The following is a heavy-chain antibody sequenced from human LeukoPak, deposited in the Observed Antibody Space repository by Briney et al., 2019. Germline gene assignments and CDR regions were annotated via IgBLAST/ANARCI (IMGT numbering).Heavy chain of an antibody. V-gene: IGHV3-15*01. CDR2: IKTTSDGGAT. D-gene: IGHD3-3*01. CDR3: TTLFE. J-gene: IGHJ4*02. CDR1: GFTFTDAW. Sequence: PGGSLRLSCTASGFTFTDAWMRWVRQAPGKGLEWVGRIKTTSDGGATDYAAPVRGRFTISRDDSKNTLYLQMNSLKTEDTAVYYCTTLFEWGQGTLVTVSS.